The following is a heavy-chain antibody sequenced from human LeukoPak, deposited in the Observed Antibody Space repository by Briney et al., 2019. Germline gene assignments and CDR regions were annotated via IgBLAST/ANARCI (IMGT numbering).Heavy chain of an antibody. CDR3: TGNYYGSGSYADFDY. Sequence: PGRALRLSCAASGFTFSSYAMHWVRQAPGKGLESVAVISYDGSKKYYADSVKGRFTISRDDSKNTAYLQMDSLKTEDTAVYYCTGNYYGSGSYADFDYWGQGTLVTVSS. V-gene: IGHV3-30*04. CDR2: ISYDGSKK. D-gene: IGHD3-10*01. J-gene: IGHJ4*02. CDR1: GFTFSSYA.